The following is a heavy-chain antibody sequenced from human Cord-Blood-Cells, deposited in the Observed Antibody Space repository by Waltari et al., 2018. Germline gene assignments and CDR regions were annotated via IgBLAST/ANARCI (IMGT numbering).Heavy chain of an antibody. CDR1: GGSISRFS. CDR2: IYYSGST. J-gene: IGHJ4*02. CDR3: ARYRTGTFDY. V-gene: IGHV4-59*01. D-gene: IGHD1-1*01. Sequence: QVQLQESGPGLVKPSETLSPPCPLPGGSISRFSWRWIRQPPGKGLEWIGYIYYSGSTNYNPSLKSRVTISVDTSKNQFTLKLSSVTAADTAVYYCARYRTGTFDYWGQGTLVTVSS.